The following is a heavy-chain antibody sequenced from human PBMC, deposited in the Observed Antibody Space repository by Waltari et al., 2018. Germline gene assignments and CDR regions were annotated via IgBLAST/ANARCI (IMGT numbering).Heavy chain of an antibody. D-gene: IGHD3-3*01. Sequence: QVQLQQWGAGLLKPSATLSLTCDVSGGSLSGYHWTWNRQPPGKGLEWIGEINDSGRTTYNPSLESRVTVSIDTANNQFSLRVRSVTAADTAVYYCARVFGYYYYYMDVWGKGTTVTISS. CDR2: INDSGRT. CDR3: ARVFGYYYYYMDV. V-gene: IGHV4-34*02. CDR1: GGSLSGYH. J-gene: IGHJ6*03.